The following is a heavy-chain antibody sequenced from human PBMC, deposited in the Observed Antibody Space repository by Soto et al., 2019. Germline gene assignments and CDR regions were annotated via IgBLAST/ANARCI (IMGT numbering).Heavy chain of an antibody. V-gene: IGHV3-7*04. CDR2: IKQDGSEK. CDR1: GFTFSSYW. D-gene: IGHD3-16*01. J-gene: IGHJ4*02. CDR3: AMEYWGVANYFDF. Sequence: EVQLVESGGGLVQPGGSLRLSCAASGFTFSSYWMSWVRQAPGKGLEWVANIKQDGSEKYYVESVKGRFTISRDNAKNSLYLQMNILRAEDTAVYYCAMEYWGVANYFDFWGQGTLVTVSS.